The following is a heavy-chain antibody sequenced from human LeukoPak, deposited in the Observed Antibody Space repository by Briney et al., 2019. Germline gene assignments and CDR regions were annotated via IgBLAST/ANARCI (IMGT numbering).Heavy chain of an antibody. V-gene: IGHV3-30*01. J-gene: IGHJ3*02. Sequence: GRSLRLPCAASGFTFSSYAMHWVRQAPGKGLEWVAVISYDGSNKYYADSVKGRFTISRDNSKNTLYLQMNSLRAEDTAVYYCARELSSSDAFDIWGQGIMVTVSS. D-gene: IGHD6-6*01. CDR1: GFTFSSYA. CDR3: ARELSSSDAFDI. CDR2: ISYDGSNK.